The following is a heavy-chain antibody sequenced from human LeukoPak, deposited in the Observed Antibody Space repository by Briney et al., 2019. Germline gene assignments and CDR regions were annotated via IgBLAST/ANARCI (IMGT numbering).Heavy chain of an antibody. CDR1: GFTFSSYW. J-gene: IGHJ4*02. CDR3: ARIGGSYYPDYYFDY. Sequence: GGSLRLSCAASGFTFSSYWMHWVRQAPGKGLEWVSGISGSGGNTYYADSVKGRFTISRDNSKNTLYLQMNSLRAEDTASYYCARIGGSYYPDYYFDYWGQGTLVTVSS. CDR2: ISGSGGNT. V-gene: IGHV3-23*01. D-gene: IGHD1-26*01.